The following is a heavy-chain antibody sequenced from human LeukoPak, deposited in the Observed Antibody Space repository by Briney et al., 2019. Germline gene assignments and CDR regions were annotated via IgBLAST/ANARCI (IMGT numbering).Heavy chain of an antibody. CDR3: ATHDYGDSYYYYMDV. CDR1: GYSISSGYY. D-gene: IGHD4-17*01. J-gene: IGHJ6*03. CDR2: IYHSGST. Sequence: SETLSLTCAASGYSISSGYYWGWIRQPPGKGLEWIGSIYHSGSTYYNPSLKSRVTISVDTSKNQFSLKLSSVTAADTAVYYCATHDYGDSYYYYMDVWSKGTTVTVSS. V-gene: IGHV4-38-2*01.